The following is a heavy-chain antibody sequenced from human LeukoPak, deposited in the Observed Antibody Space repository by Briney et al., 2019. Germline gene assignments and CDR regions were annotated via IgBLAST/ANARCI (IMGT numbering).Heavy chain of an antibody. CDR3: ARDSLVAVAATWSYYYYGMDV. Sequence: SETLSLTCTVSGGSISSYYWSWIRQPPGKGLEWVGYIYYSGSTNYNPSLKSRVTISVDTSKNQFSLKLSSVTAADTAVYYCARDSLVAVAATWSYYYYGMDVWGQGTTVTVSS. J-gene: IGHJ6*02. V-gene: IGHV4-59*01. CDR2: IYYSGST. CDR1: GGSISSYY. D-gene: IGHD6-19*01.